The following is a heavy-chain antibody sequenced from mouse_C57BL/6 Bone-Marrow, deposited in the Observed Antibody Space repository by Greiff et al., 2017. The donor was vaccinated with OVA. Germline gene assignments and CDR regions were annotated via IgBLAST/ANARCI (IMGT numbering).Heavy chain of an antibody. V-gene: IGHV1-59*01. CDR3: ARWRPYSAMDY. CDR1: GYTFTSYW. CDR2: IDPSDSYT. D-gene: IGHD2-12*01. Sequence: QVQLKQPGAELVRPGTSVKLSCKASGYTFTSYWMHWVKQRPGQGLEWIGVIDPSDSYTNYNQKFKGKATLTVDTSSSTAYMQLSSLTSEDSAVYYCARWRPYSAMDYWGQGTSVTVSS. J-gene: IGHJ4*01.